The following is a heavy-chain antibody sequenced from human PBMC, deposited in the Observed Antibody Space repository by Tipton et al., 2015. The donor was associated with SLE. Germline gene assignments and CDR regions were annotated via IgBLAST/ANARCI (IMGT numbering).Heavy chain of an antibody. CDR1: GESFSGHY. D-gene: IGHD1-1*01. CDR2: INHSGST. J-gene: IGHJ4*02. V-gene: IGHV4-34*01. Sequence: TLSLTCAVYGESFSGHYWSWIRQPPGKGLEWIGEINHSGSTNYNPSLKSRVTISVDTSKNQFSLKLSSVTAADTAVYYCARTTSTNWNFDYWGQGTLVTVSS. CDR3: ARTTSTNWNFDY.